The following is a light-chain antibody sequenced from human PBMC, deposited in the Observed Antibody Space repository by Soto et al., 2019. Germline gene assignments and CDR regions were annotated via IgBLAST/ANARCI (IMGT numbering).Light chain of an antibody. CDR2: DAS. J-gene: IGKJ5*01. CDR3: QQRSNWPTIT. Sequence: EIVLTQSPATLSLSPGERATLSCRASQSVGSYLAWYQQKPGQAPRPLIYDASNRATGIPARFSGSGSGTDVSLTISSLEPEDFAVYYCQQRSNWPTITFVQGTRLEMK. CDR1: QSVGSY. V-gene: IGKV3-11*01.